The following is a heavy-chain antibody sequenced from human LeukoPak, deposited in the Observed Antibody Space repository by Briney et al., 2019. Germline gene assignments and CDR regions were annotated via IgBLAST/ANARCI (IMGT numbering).Heavy chain of an antibody. CDR2: ISAYNGNT. D-gene: IGHD6-19*01. V-gene: IGHV1-18*01. CDR1: GYTFTSYG. CDR3: ARGILRQWLGY. Sequence: ASVKVSCKASGYTFTSYGISWVPQAPGQGLEWMGWISAYNGNTNYAQNLQGRVTMTTDTSTSTAYMEVRSLRSDDTAVYYCARGILRQWLGYWGQGTLVTVSS. J-gene: IGHJ4*02.